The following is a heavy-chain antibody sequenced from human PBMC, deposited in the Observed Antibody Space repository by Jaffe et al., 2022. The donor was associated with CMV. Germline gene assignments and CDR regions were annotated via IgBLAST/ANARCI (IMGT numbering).Heavy chain of an antibody. CDR1: GGSISSYY. Sequence: QVQLQESGPGLVKPSETLSLTCTVSGGSISSYYWSWIRQPPGKGLEWIGYIYYSGSTNYNPSLKSRVTISIDTSKNQFSLKLFSVAAADTAVYYCARLQQLYEFWFDPWGQGTLVTVSS. CDR3: ARLQQLYEFWFDP. D-gene: IGHD6-13*01. V-gene: IGHV4-59*01. J-gene: IGHJ5*02. CDR2: IYYSGST.